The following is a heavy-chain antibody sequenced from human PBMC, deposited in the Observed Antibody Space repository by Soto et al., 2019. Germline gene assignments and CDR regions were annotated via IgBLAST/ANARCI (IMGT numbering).Heavy chain of an antibody. CDR3: ARVDYSSGYYLDY. D-gene: IGHD3-22*01. CDR1: GFTFSDHY. Sequence: EVQLVESGGGLVQPGGSLRLSCAASGFTFSDHYMDWVRQAPGKGLEWVGRTRNKANSYTTEYAASVKGRFTISRDDSKNSLYLQRNSLKTEDTAVYYCARVDYSSGYYLDYWGQGTLVTVSS. CDR2: TRNKANSYTT. V-gene: IGHV3-72*01. J-gene: IGHJ4*02.